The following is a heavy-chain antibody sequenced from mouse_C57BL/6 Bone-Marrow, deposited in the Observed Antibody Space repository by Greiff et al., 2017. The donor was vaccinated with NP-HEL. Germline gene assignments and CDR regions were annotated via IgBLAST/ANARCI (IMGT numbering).Heavy chain of an antibody. V-gene: IGHV1-50*01. CDR2: IDPSDSYT. CDR1: GYTFTSYW. CDR3: ARKSPRYFDV. Sequence: QVQLQQPGAELVKPGASVKLSCKASGYTFTSYWMQWVKQRPGQGLEWIGEIDPSDSYTNYTQKFKGKATLTVDTSSSTAYMQLSSLTSEDSAVYYCARKSPRYFDVWGTGTTVTVSS. J-gene: IGHJ1*03.